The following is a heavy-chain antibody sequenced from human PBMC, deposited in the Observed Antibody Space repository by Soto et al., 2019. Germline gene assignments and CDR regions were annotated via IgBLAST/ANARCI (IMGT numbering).Heavy chain of an antibody. CDR1: GGSISSYY. Sequence: SETLSLTCTVSGGSISSYYWSWIRQPPGKGLEWIGYIYYSGSTNYNPSLKSRVTISVDTSKNQFSLKLSSVTAADTAVNYCGRLGYCSGGSCYWSDPWGQGTLVNVSS. CDR2: IYYSGST. J-gene: IGHJ5*02. D-gene: IGHD2-15*01. CDR3: GRLGYCSGGSCYWSDP. V-gene: IGHV4-59*08.